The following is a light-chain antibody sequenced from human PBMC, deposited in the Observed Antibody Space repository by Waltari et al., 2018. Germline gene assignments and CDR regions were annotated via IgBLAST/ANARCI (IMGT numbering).Light chain of an antibody. J-gene: IGLJ3*02. CDR2: YND. CDR3: QVWDDSTAQGV. CDR1: NLGSKS. Sequence: SDVLTQTPSVSVAPGTTATITCGRQNLGSKSVHWYQQKAGQAPVLVIYYNDDRPSGIPARFTGSNAGNTATLTIRRVEAGDEADYYCQVWDDSTAQGVFGGGTKLTVL. V-gene: IGLV3-21*04.